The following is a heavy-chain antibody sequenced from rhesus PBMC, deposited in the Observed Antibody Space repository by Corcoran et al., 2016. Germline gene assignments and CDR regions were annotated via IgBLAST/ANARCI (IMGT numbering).Heavy chain of an antibody. CDR1: GGSISSNY. Sequence: QLQLQESGPGLVKPSETLSLTCAVSGGSISSNYWSWIRQPPGKGLEWIGGISGSGGSTEYNPSLKSPVTISKDTSKNQFSLKLSSVTAAVTAVYYCARVVAAAGPDYWGQGVLVTVSS. D-gene: IGHD6-25*01. V-gene: IGHV4-173*01. CDR2: ISGSGGST. J-gene: IGHJ4*01. CDR3: ARVVAAAGPDY.